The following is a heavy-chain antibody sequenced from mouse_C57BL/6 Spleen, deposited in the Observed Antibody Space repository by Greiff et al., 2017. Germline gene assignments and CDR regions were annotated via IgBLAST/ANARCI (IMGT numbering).Heavy chain of an antibody. J-gene: IGHJ4*01. Sequence: DVKLVESGGGLVKPGGSLKLSCAASGFTFSSYAMSWVRQTPEKRLEWVATISDGGSYTYYPDNVKGRFTISRDNAKNNLYLQMSHLKSEDTAMYYCARGLRGHAMDYWGQGTSVTVSS. CDR1: GFTFSSYA. CDR3: ARGLRGHAMDY. V-gene: IGHV5-4*03. CDR2: ISDGGSYT. D-gene: IGHD1-1*01.